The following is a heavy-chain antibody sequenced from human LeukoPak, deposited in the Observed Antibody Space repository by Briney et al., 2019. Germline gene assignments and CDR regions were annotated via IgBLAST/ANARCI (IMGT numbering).Heavy chain of an antibody. V-gene: IGHV3-30*02. CDR2: MQYVGTDK. D-gene: IGHD1-14*01. CDR3: AKDNPIEQVPGLGPGS. CDR1: GFTFSSHA. Sequence: GGSLRLSCAASGFTFSSHAMHWVRQAPGKGLEWVSFMQYVGTDKFYADSVKGRFTISRDNSKNTLYLQMNSLRAEDTAVYFCAKDNPIEQVPGLGPGSWGQGTLVTVSS. J-gene: IGHJ5*02.